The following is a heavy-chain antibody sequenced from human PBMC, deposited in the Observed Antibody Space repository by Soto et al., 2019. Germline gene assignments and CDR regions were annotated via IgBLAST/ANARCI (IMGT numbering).Heavy chain of an antibody. D-gene: IGHD2-21*02. Sequence: QLQLQESGSGLVKPSQTLSLTCAVSGGSISSGGYSWSWIRQPPGKGLEGIGYIYHSGSTYYNRSLKSRVTISVDRSKNQFSLKLSSVTAADTAVYYCARVAYCGGDCYRGFDPWGQGTLVTVSS. CDR1: GGSISSGGYS. CDR2: IYHSGST. J-gene: IGHJ5*02. CDR3: ARVAYCGGDCYRGFDP. V-gene: IGHV4-30-2*01.